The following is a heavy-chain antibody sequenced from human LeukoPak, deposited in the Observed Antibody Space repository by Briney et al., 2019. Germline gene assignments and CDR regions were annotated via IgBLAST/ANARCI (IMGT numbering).Heavy chain of an antibody. CDR1: GGSFSGYY. CDR2: INHSGST. CDR3: AGVYFNVVDY. V-gene: IGHV4-34*01. Sequence: SETLSLTCAVYGGSFSGYYWSWIRQPPGKGLEWIGEINHSGSTNYNPSLKSRVTISVDTSKNQFSLKLSSVTAADTAVYYCAGVYFNVVDYWGQGTLVTVSS. J-gene: IGHJ4*02. D-gene: IGHD3-9*01.